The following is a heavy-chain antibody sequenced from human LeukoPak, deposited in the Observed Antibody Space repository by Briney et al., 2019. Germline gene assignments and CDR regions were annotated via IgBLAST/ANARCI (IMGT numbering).Heavy chain of an antibody. CDR2: IIPIFGTA. V-gene: IGHV1-69*13. CDR1: GYTFTSYG. Sequence: ASVKVSCKASGYTFTSYGISWVRQTPGQGLEWMGGIIPIFGTANYAQKFQGRVTITADESTSTAYMELSSLRSEDTAVYYCARGSSRSEYYYDSSGYYPTVEYWGQGTLVTVSS. J-gene: IGHJ4*02. CDR3: ARGSSRSEYYYDSSGYYPTVEY. D-gene: IGHD3-22*01.